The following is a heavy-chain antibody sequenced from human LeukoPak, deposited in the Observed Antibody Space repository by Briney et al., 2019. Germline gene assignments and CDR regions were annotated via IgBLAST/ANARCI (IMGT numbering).Heavy chain of an antibody. V-gene: IGHV3-7*01. Sequence: GGSLRLSCEASGFTFSTYWMSWVRQAPGKGLEWVANINPDGSEKSYVESVKGRFTISRDKAKNSLYLQMNSLRAEDTAVYYCARGQLYYDSSGFDYWGQGTLVTVSS. CDR2: INPDGSEK. CDR3: ARGQLYYDSSGFDY. J-gene: IGHJ4*02. D-gene: IGHD3-22*01. CDR1: GFTFSTYW.